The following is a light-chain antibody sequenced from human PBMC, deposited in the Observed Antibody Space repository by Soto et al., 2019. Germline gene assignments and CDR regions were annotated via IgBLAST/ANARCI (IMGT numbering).Light chain of an antibody. CDR3: QQYGSSPHT. Sequence: EIVLTQSPGTLSLSPGERATLSCRASQSVSSSYLAWYQQKPGQAPRLLIYGASSRATGIPERFSGSGSGTDFTLTISRLEPEDCAVYYCQQYGSSPHTVGQGTKLEIK. CDR1: QSVSSSY. CDR2: GAS. J-gene: IGKJ2*01. V-gene: IGKV3-20*01.